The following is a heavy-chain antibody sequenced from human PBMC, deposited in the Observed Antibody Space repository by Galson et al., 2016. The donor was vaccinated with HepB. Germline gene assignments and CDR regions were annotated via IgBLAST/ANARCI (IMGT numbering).Heavy chain of an antibody. J-gene: IGHJ6*02. V-gene: IGHV3-30*18. CDR2: ISYDGSNK. Sequence: SLRLSCAASGFTFSSYGMHWVRQAPGKGLEWVAVISYDGSNKYYADSVKGRFTIPRDNSKNTLYLQMNSLRAEDTAVYYCAKDRSYGYFGSGGMDVWGQGTTGTVSS. CDR3: AKDRSYGYFGSGGMDV. CDR1: GFTFSSYG. D-gene: IGHD3-10*01.